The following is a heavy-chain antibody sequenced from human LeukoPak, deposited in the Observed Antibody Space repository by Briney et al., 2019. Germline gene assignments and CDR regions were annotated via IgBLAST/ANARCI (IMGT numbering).Heavy chain of an antibody. D-gene: IGHD5-18*01. V-gene: IGHV3-20*04. CDR2: INWNGGNT. CDR3: ARRATTERGYSYGLDY. CDR1: GFTFDDYG. Sequence: PGGSLRLSCAASGFTFDDYGMSWVRQAPGKGLEWVSGINWNGGNTGYADSVKGRFTISRDNAKNSLYLQMNSLRAEDTAVYCCARRATTERGYSYGLDYWGQGTLVTVSS. J-gene: IGHJ4*02.